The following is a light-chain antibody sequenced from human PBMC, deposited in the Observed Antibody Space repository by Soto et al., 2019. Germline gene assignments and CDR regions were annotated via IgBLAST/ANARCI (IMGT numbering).Light chain of an antibody. CDR2: DNN. CDR3: GTWDSSLSAFYV. J-gene: IGLJ1*01. Sequence: QSVLTQPPSVSAAPGQKVTISCSGSSPNIGNIYVSWYQQLPGTALKFLIYDNNKRPSGIPYLFSGSKSGTPATLGITGLQTGDEADYYCGTWDSSLSAFYVFGTGTKVTVL. V-gene: IGLV1-51*01. CDR1: SPNIGNIY.